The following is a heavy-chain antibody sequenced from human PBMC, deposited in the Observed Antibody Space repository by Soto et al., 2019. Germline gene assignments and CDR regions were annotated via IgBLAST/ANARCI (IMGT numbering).Heavy chain of an antibody. CDR2: ISGSGGST. D-gene: IGHD2-2*01. CDR1: GFTFSSYA. Sequence: GGSLRLSCAASGFTFSSYAMSWVRQAPGKGLEWVSAISGSGGSTYYADSVKGRFTISRDNSKNTLYLQMNSLRAEDTAVYYCAKGGYCSSTSCYASLYYYYYMDVWGKGTTVTVSS. CDR3: AKGGYCSSTSCYASLYYYYYMDV. V-gene: IGHV3-23*01. J-gene: IGHJ6*03.